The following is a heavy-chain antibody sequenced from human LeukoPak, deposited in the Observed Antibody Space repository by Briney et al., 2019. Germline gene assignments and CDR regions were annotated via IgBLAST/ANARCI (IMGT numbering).Heavy chain of an antibody. CDR2: IDFSGGTI. Sequence: PGGSLRLSCAASGFTFSSYAMSWVRQAPGKGLEWVSYIDFSGGTIFYADSVKGRFTISRDNAKNSLYLQMNSLRAEDTAVYYCAELGITMIGGVWGKGATVTISS. V-gene: IGHV3-48*03. CDR1: GFTFSSYA. J-gene: IGHJ6*04. D-gene: IGHD3-10*02. CDR3: AELGITMIGGV.